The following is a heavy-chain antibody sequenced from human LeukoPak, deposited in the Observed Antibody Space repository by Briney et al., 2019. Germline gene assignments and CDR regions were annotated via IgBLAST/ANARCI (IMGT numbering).Heavy chain of an antibody. D-gene: IGHD3-22*01. CDR1: GGTFSSYA. V-gene: IGHV1-69*13. CDR3: ASNYYDSSGYYYFDY. J-gene: IGHJ4*02. CDR2: IIPIFGTA. Sequence: GATVKVSCKASGGTFSSYAISWVRQAPGQGLEWMGRIIPIFGTANYAQKFQGRVTITADESTSTAYMELSSLRSEDTAVYYCASNYYDSSGYYYFDYWGQGTLVTVSS.